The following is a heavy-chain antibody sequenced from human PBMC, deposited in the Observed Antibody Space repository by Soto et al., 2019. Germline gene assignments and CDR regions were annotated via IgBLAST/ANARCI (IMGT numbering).Heavy chain of an antibody. Sequence: EVQLLESGGGLVQPGGSLRLTCAASGFTFSSYAMSWVRQAPGKGLEWVSAISGSGGRTYYADSAKGRRTISRDNSKNTMYLPMNILRAEDTAMYYCARAKWFGDLFGDVFDLWGQGTMFTVSS. CDR1: GFTFSSYA. V-gene: IGHV3-23*01. CDR2: ISGSGGRT. CDR3: ARAKWFGDLFGDVFDL. J-gene: IGHJ3*01. D-gene: IGHD3-10*01.